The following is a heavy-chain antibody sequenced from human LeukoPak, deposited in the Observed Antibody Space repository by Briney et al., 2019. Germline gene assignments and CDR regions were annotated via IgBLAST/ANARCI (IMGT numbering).Heavy chain of an antibody. CDR2: FYYSGNT. J-gene: IGHJ3*02. CDR3: ARSTGVFNYHDSRGGAFDI. V-gene: IGHV4-59*01. D-gene: IGHD3-22*01. Sequence: PSETLSLTCTVSGGSISSYYWSWIRQPPGKGLEWIGYFYYSGNTNYNPSLKSRVTMSVDTSRNQFSLKLGSVTAADTAVYYCARSTGVFNYHDSRGGAFDIWGQGTMVTVSS. CDR1: GGSISSYY.